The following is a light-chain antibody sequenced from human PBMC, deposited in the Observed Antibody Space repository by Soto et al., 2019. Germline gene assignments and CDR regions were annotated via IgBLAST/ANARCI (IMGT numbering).Light chain of an antibody. Sequence: EIVMTQSPATLSVSPGERATLSCRASQSVSSNLAWYQQKPGQHPRLLIYGASSRATGIPDRFSGSGSGTDFTLTISRLEPEDFAVYYCQQYGSSPWAFGQGTKVDIK. CDR3: QQYGSSPWA. V-gene: IGKV3-20*01. J-gene: IGKJ1*01. CDR2: GAS. CDR1: QSVSSN.